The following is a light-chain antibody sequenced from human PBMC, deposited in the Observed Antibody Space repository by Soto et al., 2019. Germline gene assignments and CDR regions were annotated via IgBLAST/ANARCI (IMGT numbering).Light chain of an antibody. CDR3: AAWDDSLSGVV. CDR1: ISNIGSNY. V-gene: IGLV1-47*01. Sequence: QSVLTQPPSASGTPGQRVTISCSGRISNIGSNYVYWYRQFPGTAPKLLIYRNDQRPSGVPDRFSGSMSGTAASLAIGGLRSEDEADYYCAAWDDSLSGVVFGGGTKLTVL. J-gene: IGLJ2*01. CDR2: RND.